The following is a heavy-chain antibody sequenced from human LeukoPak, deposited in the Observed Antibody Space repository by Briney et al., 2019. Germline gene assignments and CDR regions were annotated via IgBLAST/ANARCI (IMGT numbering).Heavy chain of an antibody. CDR1: GFTFSSYA. J-gene: IGHJ1*01. Sequence: GGSLRLSCAASGFTFSSYAMSWVRQAPGKGLEWVSAISGSGGSTYYADSVKGRFTISRDNSKNTLYLQMNSLRAEDTAVCYCAKPGDSGWYGVYFQHWGQGTLVTVSS. CDR2: ISGSGGST. CDR3: AKPGDSGWYGVYFQH. D-gene: IGHD6-19*01. V-gene: IGHV3-23*01.